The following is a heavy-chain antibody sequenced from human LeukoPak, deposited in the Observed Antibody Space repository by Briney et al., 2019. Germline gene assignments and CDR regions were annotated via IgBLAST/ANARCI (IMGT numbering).Heavy chain of an antibody. Sequence: PGGSLRLSCAASEFTFSNYAMNWVRQAPGKGLEWVSFISSSSSYMYYADSVKGRFTISRDNTKKSLYLQMNSLRAEDTAVYYCARDFSGYDYNFDYWGQGTLVTVSS. CDR2: ISSSSSYM. CDR1: EFTFSNYA. V-gene: IGHV3-21*01. D-gene: IGHD5-12*01. J-gene: IGHJ4*02. CDR3: ARDFSGYDYNFDY.